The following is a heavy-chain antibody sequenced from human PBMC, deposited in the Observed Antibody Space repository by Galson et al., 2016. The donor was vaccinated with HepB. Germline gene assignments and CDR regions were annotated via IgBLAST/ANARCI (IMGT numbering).Heavy chain of an antibody. CDR2: IYPSGST. V-gene: IGHV4-4*07. J-gene: IGHJ4*02. CDR3: ARAEKYSSGWYGCIDY. D-gene: IGHD6-19*01. Sequence: SETLSLTCTVSGGSISSGYWTWIRQSAGKGLEWIGRIYPSGSTNYNPSLNSRVTMSIDMSKNQFSLRLRSVTAADTAVYYCARAEKYSSGWYGCIDYWGQGTLVSVSS. CDR1: GGSISSGY.